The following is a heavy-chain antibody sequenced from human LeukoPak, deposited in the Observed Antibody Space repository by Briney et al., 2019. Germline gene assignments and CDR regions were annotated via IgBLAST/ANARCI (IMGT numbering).Heavy chain of an antibody. Sequence: VASVKVSCKASGYTFTSYGISWVRQAPGQGLEWMGWISAYNGNTNYAQKLRGRVTMTTDTSTSTAYMELRSLRSDDTAVYYCARDLWVEPFSYWGQGTLVTVSS. J-gene: IGHJ4*02. CDR1: GYTFTSYG. CDR3: ARDLWVEPFSY. D-gene: IGHD1-14*01. CDR2: ISAYNGNT. V-gene: IGHV1-18*01.